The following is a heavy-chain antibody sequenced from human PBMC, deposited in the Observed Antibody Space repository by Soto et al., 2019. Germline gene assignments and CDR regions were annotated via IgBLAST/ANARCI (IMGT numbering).Heavy chain of an antibody. Sequence: TLSLTCTVSGGSISSYYWSWIRQPAGKGLEWIGRIYTSGSTNYNPSLKSRVTMSVDTSKNQFSLKLSSVTAADTAVYYCASTSSSGFSRYYYYYGMDVWGQGTTVTVSS. CDR2: IYTSGST. CDR1: GGSISSYY. V-gene: IGHV4-4*07. D-gene: IGHD6-19*01. CDR3: ASTSSSGFSRYYYYYGMDV. J-gene: IGHJ6*02.